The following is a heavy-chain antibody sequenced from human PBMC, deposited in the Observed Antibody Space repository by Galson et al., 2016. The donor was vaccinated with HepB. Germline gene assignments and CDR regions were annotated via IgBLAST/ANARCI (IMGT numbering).Heavy chain of an antibody. CDR3: ASTRYPYSMDV. D-gene: IGHD2-2*01. J-gene: IGHJ6*02. CDR2: TNTDGSST. V-gene: IGHV3-74*01. CDR1: GFTFNRPY. Sequence: SLRLSCAASGFTFNRPYMHWVRQAPGKGLVWVSDTNTDGSSTTYADAVKGRFTISSDNAKKTLCLQMNSLRAEDTAVYYCASTRYPYSMDVWGQGTTVTVAS.